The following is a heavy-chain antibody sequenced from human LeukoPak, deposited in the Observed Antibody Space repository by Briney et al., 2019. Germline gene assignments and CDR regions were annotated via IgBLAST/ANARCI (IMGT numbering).Heavy chain of an antibody. CDR2: IHSDGSAT. V-gene: IGHV3-74*01. J-gene: IGHJ4*02. CDR1: GFTFSNYW. D-gene: IGHD2-2*01. CDR3: ARRRGDCSSTSCYFYDDY. Sequence: GGSLRLSCAASGFTFSNYWMHWVRQAPGKGLVWVSRIHSDGSATYYADSVRGRFTISRDNAKNSLYLQMNSLRAEDTAVYYCARRRGDCSSTSCYFYDDYWGQGTLVTVSS.